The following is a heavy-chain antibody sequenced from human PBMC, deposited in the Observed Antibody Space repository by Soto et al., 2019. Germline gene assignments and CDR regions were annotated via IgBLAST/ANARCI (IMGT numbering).Heavy chain of an antibody. J-gene: IGHJ4*02. Sequence: ASVQVSCEASGYTFTSYGISWLRQAPGQGLEWMGWISAYNGNTNYAQKLQGRVTMTTDTSTSTAYMELRSLRSDDTAVYYCAVGCYFDSRNYLVYCGLGTGVTVFS. D-gene: IGHD3-22*01. CDR2: ISAYNGNT. CDR3: AVGCYFDSRNYLVY. V-gene: IGHV1-18*04. CDR1: GYTFTSYG.